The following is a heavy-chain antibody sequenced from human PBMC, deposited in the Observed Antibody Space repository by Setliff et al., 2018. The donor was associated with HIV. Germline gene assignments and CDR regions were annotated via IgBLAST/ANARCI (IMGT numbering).Heavy chain of an antibody. V-gene: IGHV1-69*02. Sequence: GASVKVSCKASGGPFTSSSIGWVRQAPGQGLEWMGRIIPILGVPRYAQKFQGRVTITADKSTSTSYMHLRSLRAEDTAVYFCARGGDYDSSGYYVTWGQGSLVTVPQ. CDR3: ARGGDYDSSGYYVT. J-gene: IGHJ4*02. CDR2: IIPILGVP. D-gene: IGHD3-22*01. CDR1: GGPFTSSS.